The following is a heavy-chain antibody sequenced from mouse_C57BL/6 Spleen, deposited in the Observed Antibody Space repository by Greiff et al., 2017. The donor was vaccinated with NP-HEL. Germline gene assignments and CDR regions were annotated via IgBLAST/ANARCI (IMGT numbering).Heavy chain of an antibody. CDR2: INPSNGGT. D-gene: IGHD2-2*01. Sequence: VQLQQSGPELVKPGASVKISCKASGYAFSSSWMNWVKQRPGQGLEWIGNINPSNGGTNYNEKFKSKATLTVDKSSSTAYMQLSSLTSEDSAVYYCARAPMVRNFDYWGQGTTLTVSS. CDR1: GYAFSSSW. J-gene: IGHJ2*01. V-gene: IGHV1-53*01. CDR3: ARAPMVRNFDY.